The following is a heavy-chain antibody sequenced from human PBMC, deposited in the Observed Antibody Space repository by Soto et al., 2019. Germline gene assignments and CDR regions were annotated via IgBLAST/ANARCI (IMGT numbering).Heavy chain of an antibody. J-gene: IGHJ1*01. Sequence: GGSLRLSCAASGFTFSSYAMSWVRQTPEKGLEWVSGITASGGGAYYAGPAKGRFTISRDNSENTLYLQMNSLRVEDTAVYYCTKDFGRDYCHNWGQGTLVTVSS. CDR3: TKDFGRDYCHN. D-gene: IGHD3-3*01. CDR2: ITASGGGA. CDR1: GFTFSSYA. V-gene: IGHV3-23*01.